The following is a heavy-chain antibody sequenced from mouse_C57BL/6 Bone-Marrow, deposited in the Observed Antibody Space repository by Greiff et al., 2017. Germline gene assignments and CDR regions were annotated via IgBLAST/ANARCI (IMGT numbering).Heavy chain of an antibody. J-gene: IGHJ2*01. Sequence: QVQLKESGAELVRPGTSVKVSCKASGYAFTNYLIEWVKQRPGQGLEWIGVINPGSGGPNYNEKFKGKATLTADKSSSTAYMQLSSLTSEDSAVYFCARSGHSDYWGQGTTLTVSS. D-gene: IGHD3-1*01. CDR2: INPGSGGP. V-gene: IGHV1-54*01. CDR3: ARSGHSDY. CDR1: GYAFTNYL.